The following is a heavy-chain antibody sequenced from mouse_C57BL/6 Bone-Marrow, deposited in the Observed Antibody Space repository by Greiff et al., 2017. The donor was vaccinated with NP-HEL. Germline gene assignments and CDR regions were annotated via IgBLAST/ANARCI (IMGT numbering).Heavy chain of an antibody. D-gene: IGHD3-2*01. CDR2: ISSGGDYI. CDR1: GFTFSSYA. CDR3: TRCRPDRRYFDV. J-gene: IGHJ1*03. Sequence: EVKLMESGEGLVKPGGSLKLSCAASGFTFSSYAMSWVRQTPEKRLEWVAYISSGGDYIYYADTVKGRFTISRDNARNTLYLQMSSLKSEDTAMYYCTRCRPDRRYFDVWGTGTTVTVSS. V-gene: IGHV5-9-1*02.